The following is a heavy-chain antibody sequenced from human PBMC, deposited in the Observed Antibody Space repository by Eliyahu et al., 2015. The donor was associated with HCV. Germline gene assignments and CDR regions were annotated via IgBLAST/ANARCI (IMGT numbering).Heavy chain of an antibody. J-gene: IGHJ6*03. Sequence: EVQLVESGGGLVKPGGSLRLSCXASGFTFSKAGLTWXRQAPGKGLGWXGRIKSKTDGGTTDYAAPVKGRFTISRDDSKSTLYLQMNSLKTEDTAVYYCTTGAPGGFDYYLDVWGQGTTVTVSS. CDR1: GFTFSKAG. V-gene: IGHV3-15*01. CDR3: TTGAPGGFDYYLDV. CDR2: IKSKTDGGTT. D-gene: IGHD3-10*01.